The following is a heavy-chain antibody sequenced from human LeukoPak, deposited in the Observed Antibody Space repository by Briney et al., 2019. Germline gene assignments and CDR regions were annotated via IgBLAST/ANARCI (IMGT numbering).Heavy chain of an antibody. D-gene: IGHD4-17*01. J-gene: IGHJ3*02. V-gene: IGHV4-59*12. CDR3: ARDYDDYVGAFDI. CDR2: IHYSGST. CDR1: GGSISSYY. Sequence: SETLSLTCTVSGGSISSYYWSWLRQPPGKGLEWIGYIHYSGSTNHNPSLKSRLTISVDTSKKQFSLKLGSVTAADTAMYFCARDYDDYVGAFDIWGQETMVTVSS.